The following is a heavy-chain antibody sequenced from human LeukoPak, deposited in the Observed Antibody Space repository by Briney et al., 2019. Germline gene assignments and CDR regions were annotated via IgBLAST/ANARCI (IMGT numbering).Heavy chain of an antibody. J-gene: IGHJ4*02. V-gene: IGHV3-23*01. D-gene: IGHD3-22*01. Sequence: PGGSLRLSCAASGFTFSSYAMSWVRQAPGKGLEWVSTITGSGSSTYYADSVKGRFTISRDKSMNTLFLQMNSLRAEDTAVYYCASHYDSSGYYFRNWGQGTLVTVSS. CDR3: ASHYDSSGYYFRN. CDR2: ITGSGSST. CDR1: GFTFSSYA.